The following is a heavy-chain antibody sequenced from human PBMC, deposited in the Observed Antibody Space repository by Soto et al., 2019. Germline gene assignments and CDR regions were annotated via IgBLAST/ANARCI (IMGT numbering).Heavy chain of an antibody. V-gene: IGHV3-30-3*01. D-gene: IGHD1-1*01. Sequence: PGGSLRLSCAASGFTFSKYSMHWVRQAPGKGLEWVAVISHDGTNQRYADSVKGRFTTSRDNFKNTLALQMNSLRAEDTALYYFARGGVEQVAHGEFDHWGQGTLVTVSS. J-gene: IGHJ4*02. CDR1: GFTFSKYS. CDR3: ARGGVEQVAHGEFDH. CDR2: ISHDGTNQ.